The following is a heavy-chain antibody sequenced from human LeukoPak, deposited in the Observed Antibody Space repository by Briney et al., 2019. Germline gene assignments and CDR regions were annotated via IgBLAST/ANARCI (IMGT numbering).Heavy chain of an antibody. CDR3: VRDSPQDYFDF. V-gene: IGHV3-74*01. CDR2: INSDGSST. J-gene: IGHJ4*02. Sequence: AGGSLRLSCAASEFTFSSYWMHWVRQAPGKGLMWVSRINSDGSSTSYADPVKGRFTISRDNAKNTLYLQMNSLRAEDTAVYYCVRDSPQDYFDFWGQGTLVTVSS. CDR1: EFTFSSYW.